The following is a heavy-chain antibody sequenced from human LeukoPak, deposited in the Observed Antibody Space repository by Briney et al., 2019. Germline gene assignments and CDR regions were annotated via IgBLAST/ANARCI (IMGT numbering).Heavy chain of an antibody. CDR2: ISSSSNYI. CDR1: GFTFYTYS. J-gene: IGHJ6*02. CDR3: ARDLGRYYYYGMDV. V-gene: IGHV3-21*01. Sequence: PGGSLRLSCAASGFTFYTYSMNWVRQAPGKGLEWVSSISSSSNYIYYADSVKGRFTISRDNAKNSLYLQMNSLRAEDTAVYYCARDLGRYYYYGMDVWGQGTTVTVSS.